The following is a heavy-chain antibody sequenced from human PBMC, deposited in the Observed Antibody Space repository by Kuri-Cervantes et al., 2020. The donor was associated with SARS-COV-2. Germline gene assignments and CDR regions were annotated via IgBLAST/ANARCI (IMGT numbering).Heavy chain of an antibody. V-gene: IGHV1-8*01. CDR1: GYTFTSYD. CDR3: ARAIYDSSGYYYGFDY. J-gene: IGHJ4*01. D-gene: IGHD3-22*01. CDR2: MNPNSGNT. Sequence: ASVKVSCKASGYTFTSYDINWVRQATGQGLEWMGWMNPNSGNTGYAQKFQGRVTMTRNTSISTAYMELSSLRSEDTALYHCARAIYDSSGYYYGFDYWGQGTLVPVAS.